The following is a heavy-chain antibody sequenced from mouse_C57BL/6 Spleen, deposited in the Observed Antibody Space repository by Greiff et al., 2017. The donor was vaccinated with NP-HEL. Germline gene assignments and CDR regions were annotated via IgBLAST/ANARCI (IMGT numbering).Heavy chain of an antibody. CDR3: ARERGYGNYEGYCDV. V-gene: IGHV5-4*01. Sequence: EVQVVESGGGLVKPGGSLKLSCAASGFTFSSYAMSWVRQTPEKRLEWVATISDGGSYTYYPDNVKGRFTISRDNAKNNLYLQMSHLKSEDTAMYYCARERGYGNYEGYCDVWGTGTTVTVSS. D-gene: IGHD2-10*02. J-gene: IGHJ1*03. CDR2: ISDGGSYT. CDR1: GFTFSSYA.